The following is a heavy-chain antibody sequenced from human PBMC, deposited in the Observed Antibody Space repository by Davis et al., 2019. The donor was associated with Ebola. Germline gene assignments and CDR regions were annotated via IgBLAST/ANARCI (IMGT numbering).Heavy chain of an antibody. V-gene: IGHV3-23*01. CDR1: GFTFSNNA. CDR2: ISGSGGST. CDR3: AKSGLSFGVVKYHYGMDV. Sequence: PGGSLRLSCAASGFTFSNNAVSWVRQAPGKGLEWVSAISGSGGSTYYADSVKGRFTVSRDNSKKTMYLQMNSLRAEDTAVYYCAKSGLSFGVVKYHYGMDVWGKGTTVTVSS. J-gene: IGHJ6*04. D-gene: IGHD3-3*01.